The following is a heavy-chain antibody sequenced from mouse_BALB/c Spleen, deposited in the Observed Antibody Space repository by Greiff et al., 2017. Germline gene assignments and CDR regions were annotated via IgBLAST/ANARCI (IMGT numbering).Heavy chain of an antibody. CDR2: IYPYNGGT. J-gene: IGHJ4*01. D-gene: IGHD2-3*01. Sequence: VQLQQSGPELVKPGASVKISCKASGYTFTDYNMHWVKQSHGKSLEWIGYIYPYNGGTGYNQKFQSKATLTVDNSSSTAYMELRSLTSEDSAVYYCARGDGYLYAMDYWGQGTSVTVSS. CDR1: GYTFTDYN. V-gene: IGHV1S29*02. CDR3: ARGDGYLYAMDY.